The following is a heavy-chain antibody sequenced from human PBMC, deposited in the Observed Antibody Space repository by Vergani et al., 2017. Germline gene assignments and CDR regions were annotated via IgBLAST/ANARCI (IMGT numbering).Heavy chain of an antibody. CDR3: VRDREEMATIFWEVASPPYWYFDL. J-gene: IGHJ2*01. V-gene: IGHV3-21*01. D-gene: IGHD5-24*01. CDR1: GFTFSSYS. CDR2: ISSSSSYI. Sequence: EVQLVESGGGLVKPGGSLRLSCAASGFTFSSYSMNWVRQAPGKGLEWVSSISSSSSYIYYADSVKGRFTISRDNAKNSLYLQMNSLRAEDTAVYYCVRDREEMATIFWEVASPPYWYFDLWGRGTLVTVSS.